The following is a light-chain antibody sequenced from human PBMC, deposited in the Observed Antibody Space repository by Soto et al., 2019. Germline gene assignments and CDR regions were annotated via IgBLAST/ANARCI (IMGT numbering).Light chain of an antibody. J-gene: IGKJ1*01. CDR3: QQYNNWPPRT. CDR2: GAS. CDR1: QSVSSN. Sequence: EIVMTQSPATLSVSTGESATLSCRASQSVSSNLAWYQQKPGQAPRLLIYGASTRATGIPARFSGSGSGTEFTLTISSLQSEDFAFYYCQQYNNWPPRTFGQGTKVEIK. V-gene: IGKV3-15*01.